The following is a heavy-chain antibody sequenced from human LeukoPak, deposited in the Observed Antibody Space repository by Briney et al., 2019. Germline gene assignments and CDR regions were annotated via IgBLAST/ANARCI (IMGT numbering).Heavy chain of an antibody. V-gene: IGHV3-23*01. D-gene: IGHD4-17*01. CDR1: GFTFSSYA. J-gene: IGHJ4*02. Sequence: GGSLRLSCAASGFTFSSYAMSWVRQAPGKGLEWVSAISGSGGSTYYVDSVKGRFTISRDNSKNTLYLQMNSLRAEDTAVYYCAKNDYGDYVELYYFDYWGQGTLVTVSS. CDR3: AKNDYGDYVELYYFDY. CDR2: ISGSGGST.